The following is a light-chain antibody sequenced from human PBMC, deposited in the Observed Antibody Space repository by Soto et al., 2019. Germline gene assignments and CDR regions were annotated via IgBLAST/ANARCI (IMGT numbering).Light chain of an antibody. V-gene: IGLV2-14*01. CDR3: DSYTSSSTYV. CDR2: DVS. J-gene: IGLJ1*01. CDR1: TSDVGRYNY. Sequence: QSALTQPASVSGPPGQSITISCTGTTSDVGRYNYVSWYQQHPGKAPKLIIYDVSNRPSGVSNRLSGSKSGNTASLTISGLQAEDEADYYCDSYTSSSTYVFGTGTKVTVL.